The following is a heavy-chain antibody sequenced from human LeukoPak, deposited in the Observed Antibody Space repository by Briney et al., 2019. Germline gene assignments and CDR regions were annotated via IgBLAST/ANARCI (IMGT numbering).Heavy chain of an antibody. CDR1: GYTFTSYD. D-gene: IGHD2-2*02. Sequence: GASVKVSCKASGYTFTSYDINWVRQATGQGLEWMGWMNPNSGNTGYAQKFQGRVTMTRNTSISTAYMELSSLRSEDTAVYHCARGAGYCSSTSCYTWFDPWGQGTLVTVSS. CDR3: ARGAGYCSSTSCYTWFDP. CDR2: MNPNSGNT. J-gene: IGHJ5*02. V-gene: IGHV1-8*01.